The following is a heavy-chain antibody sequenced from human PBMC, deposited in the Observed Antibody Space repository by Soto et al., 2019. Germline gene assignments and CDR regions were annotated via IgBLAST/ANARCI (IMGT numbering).Heavy chain of an antibody. CDR3: ARDPYSNYVYYFDY. D-gene: IGHD4-4*01. CDR1: GFICSTYV. CDR2: IWYDGSKI. J-gene: IGHJ4*02. Sequence: QVQLVESGGGVVQPGRSLRLSCAASGFICSTYVMHWVRQAPGKGLEWAAVIWYDGSKIYYADSVKGRFTISRDNSKNTLSLKMTSLRDEDTAVYYCARDPYSNYVYYFDYWGQGTLVTVSS. V-gene: IGHV3-33*01.